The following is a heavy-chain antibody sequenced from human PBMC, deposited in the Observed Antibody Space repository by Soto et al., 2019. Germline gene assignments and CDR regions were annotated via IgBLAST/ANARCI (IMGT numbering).Heavy chain of an antibody. J-gene: IGHJ4*02. CDR1: GGTFSSYA. D-gene: IGHD3-10*01. CDR3: ARVVRGVITSTYYFDY. CDR2: IIPIFGTA. V-gene: IGHV1-69*01. Sequence: SVKVSCKASGGTFSSYAISWVRQAPGQGLEWMGGIIPIFGTANYSQKFQGRVTITADESTSTAYMELRSLRSEDTAVYYCARVVRGVITSTYYFDYWGQGTLVTVSS.